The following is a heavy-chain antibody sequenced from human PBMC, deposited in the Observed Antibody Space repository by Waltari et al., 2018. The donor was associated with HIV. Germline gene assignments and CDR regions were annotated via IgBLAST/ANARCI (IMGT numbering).Heavy chain of an antibody. V-gene: IGHV4-39*01. CDR3: ARQESGQWFDP. CDR2: IYYSGST. D-gene: IGHD3-10*01. J-gene: IGHJ5*02. CDR1: GGSISSSSYY. Sequence: QLQLQESGPGLVKPSETLSLTCTVSGGSISSSSYYWGWIRQPPGKGLEWIGSIYYSGSTYYNPSLKSRVTISVDTSKNQFSLKLSSVTAADTAVYYCARQESGQWFDPWGQGTLVTVSS.